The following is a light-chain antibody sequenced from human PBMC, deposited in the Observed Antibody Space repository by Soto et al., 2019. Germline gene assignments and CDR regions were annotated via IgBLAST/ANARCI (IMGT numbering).Light chain of an antibody. V-gene: IGKV3-20*01. J-gene: IGKJ4*01. CDR3: YQYNNWPPLT. CDR2: GAS. Sequence: EIVLTQSPGTRSLSPGERATLSCSAIQSVSSSYLAWYQQKPGQAPRLLIYGASSRATGIPDRFSGSGSGTDFTLTISRLEPEDFAVYYCYQYNNWPPLTFGGGTKVDI. CDR1: QSVSSSY.